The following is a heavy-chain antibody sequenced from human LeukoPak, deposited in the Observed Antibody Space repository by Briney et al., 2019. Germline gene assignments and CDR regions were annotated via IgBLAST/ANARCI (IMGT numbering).Heavy chain of an antibody. J-gene: IGHJ4*02. CDR1: EFSFSTYE. D-gene: IGHD1-14*01. V-gene: IGHV3-48*03. Sequence: GGSLRLSCAASEFSFSTYEMNWVRQAPGKGLEWISHISSSGSTIYYADSIKGRFTISRDNAKNSLFLQMNSLRAEDTAVYYCTGGGDYWGQGTLVTVSS. CDR3: TGGGDY. CDR2: ISSSGSTI.